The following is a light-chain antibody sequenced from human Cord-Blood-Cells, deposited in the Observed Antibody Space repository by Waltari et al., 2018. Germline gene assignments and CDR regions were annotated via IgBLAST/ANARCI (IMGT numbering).Light chain of an antibody. Sequence: QSALTQPASVSGSPGQSITISCTGTSSDVGGYNYVSWYQQHPGQAPKLMIYDVSKRPSGVSNRFSGSKSGNTASLTISGLQAEDEADYYCSSYTSSSTWVFGGGTKLTV. CDR2: DVS. CDR1: SSDVGGYNY. V-gene: IGLV2-14*01. J-gene: IGLJ3*02. CDR3: SSYTSSSTWV.